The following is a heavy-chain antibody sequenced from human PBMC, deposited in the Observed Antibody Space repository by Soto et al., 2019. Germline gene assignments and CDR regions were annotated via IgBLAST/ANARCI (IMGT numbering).Heavy chain of an antibody. CDR2: IKEDGGQK. V-gene: IGHV3-7*01. J-gene: IGHJ4*02. CDR3: AGGGREGSLDY. CDR1: GFTFTTYW. Sequence: EVQLVESGGALVQPGGSLRLSCAASGFTFTTYWMTWVRQAPGKGLEWVANIKEDGGQKYYVDSVKGRFTISRDNAKNSLYLQMNSLRVEDTAVYYCAGGGREGSLDYWGQGTLVTVSS.